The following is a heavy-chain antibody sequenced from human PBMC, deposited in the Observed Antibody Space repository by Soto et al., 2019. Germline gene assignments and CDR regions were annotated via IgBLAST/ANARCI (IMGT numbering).Heavy chain of an antibody. Sequence: GESLKISCKGSGYSFTSYWIGWVRQMPRKSLEWMGIIYPGDSDTRYSPSFQGQVAISADKSISTAYLQWSSLKASDTAMYYCARERNYDFLSDHSDYWGQGTLVTVSS. V-gene: IGHV5-51*01. J-gene: IGHJ4*02. CDR1: GYSFTSYW. CDR2: IYPGDSDT. CDR3: ARERNYDFLSDHSDY. D-gene: IGHD3-9*01.